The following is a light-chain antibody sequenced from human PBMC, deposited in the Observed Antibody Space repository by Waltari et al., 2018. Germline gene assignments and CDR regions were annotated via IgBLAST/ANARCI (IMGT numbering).Light chain of an antibody. CDR1: SSNIESNP. CDR3: ASWDYSLNGVV. J-gene: IGLJ2*01. V-gene: IGLV1-44*01. Sequence: QPVVTQPPSAFGTPGQRVTISCSGSSSNIESNPVNWYQQLPGRAPRLLIYSNSHRPSGVPDRFSASTSGKSASLAISGLQSDDEGNYYCASWDYSLNGVVYGGGTKLTVL. CDR2: SNS.